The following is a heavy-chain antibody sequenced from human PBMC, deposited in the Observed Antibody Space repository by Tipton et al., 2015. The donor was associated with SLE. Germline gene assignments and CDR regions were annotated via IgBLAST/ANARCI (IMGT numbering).Heavy chain of an antibody. Sequence: GLVKPSETLSLTCTVSGDSISGTTYSWAWIRQSPGKGLDWIGSVYYTGTTFYNPSLESRVTVPLDKSRNRFSLRLRSVTAADTAMYFCAGPLGAHNWNYWGRGTLVPVSS. CDR2: VYYTGTT. V-gene: IGHV4-39*02. J-gene: IGHJ4*02. D-gene: IGHD1-20*01. CDR1: GDSISGTTYS. CDR3: AGPLGAHNWNY.